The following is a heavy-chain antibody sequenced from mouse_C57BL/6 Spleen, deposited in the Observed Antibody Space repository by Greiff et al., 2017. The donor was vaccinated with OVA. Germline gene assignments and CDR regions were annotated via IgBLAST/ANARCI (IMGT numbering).Heavy chain of an antibody. D-gene: IGHD1-1*01. CDR1: GYAFSSYW. Sequence: VQLQQSGAELVKPGASVKISCKASGYAFSSYWMNWVKQRPGKGLEWIGQIYPGDGDTNYNGKFKGKATLTADKSSSTAYMQLSSLTSEDAAVYFCAKLLLRYYAMDYWGQGTSVTVSS. J-gene: IGHJ4*01. V-gene: IGHV1-80*01. CDR3: AKLLLRYYAMDY. CDR2: IYPGDGDT.